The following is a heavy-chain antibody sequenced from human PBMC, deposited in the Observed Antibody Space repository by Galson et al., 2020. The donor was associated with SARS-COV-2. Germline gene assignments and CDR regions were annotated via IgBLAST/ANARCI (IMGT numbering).Heavy chain of an antibody. V-gene: IGHV3-21*01. CDR3: ARGITAAGTDWGP. Sequence: GESLKISCAASGFTFTSYSMNWVRQAPGKGLEWVSFISSYSTYIYYTDSVKGRFTISRDNAKNSLHLQMNSLRAEDTAVYYCARGITAAGTDWGPWGQGTLVIVSS. J-gene: IGHJ4*02. D-gene: IGHD6-13*01. CDR1: GFTFTSYS. CDR2: ISSYSTYI.